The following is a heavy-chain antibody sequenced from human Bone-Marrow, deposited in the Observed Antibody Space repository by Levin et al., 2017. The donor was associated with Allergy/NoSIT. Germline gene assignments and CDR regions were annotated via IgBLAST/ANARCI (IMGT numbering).Heavy chain of an antibody. D-gene: IGHD5-24*01. J-gene: IGHJ4*02. Sequence: GGSLRLSCAASGFTFSSYSMNWVRQAPGKGLEWVSSISSSSSYIYYADSVKGRFTISRDNAKNSLYLQMNSLRAEDTAVYYCARDSQKKRSLQYFDYWGQGTLVTVSS. CDR2: ISSSSSYI. CDR3: ARDSQKKRSLQYFDY. V-gene: IGHV3-21*01. CDR1: GFTFSSYS.